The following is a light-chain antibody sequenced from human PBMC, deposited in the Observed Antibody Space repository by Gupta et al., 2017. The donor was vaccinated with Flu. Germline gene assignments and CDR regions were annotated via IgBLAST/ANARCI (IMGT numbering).Light chain of an antibody. CDR3: QTWVTGIQV. CDR2: LNSDGSH. V-gene: IGLV4-69*01. CDR1: SGHNSYT. J-gene: IGLJ3*02. Sequence: QVVLTQSPSASASLGASVKLTCTLSSGHNSYTLAWHQQQPEKGPRYLMKLNSDGSHTKGDGIPDRFSGSSSGAERYLSIFSLQSEDEAVYYCQTWVTGIQVFGGGTKLTVL.